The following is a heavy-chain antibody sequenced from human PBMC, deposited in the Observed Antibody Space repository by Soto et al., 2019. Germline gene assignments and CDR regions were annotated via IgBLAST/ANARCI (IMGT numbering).Heavy chain of an antibody. V-gene: IGHV1-18*04. J-gene: IGHJ4*02. D-gene: IGHD6-19*01. Sequence: ASVTVSCKASGYTFTSYGISWVRQALGQGLEWMGWISAYNGNTNYAQKLQGRVTMTTDTSTSTAYMELRSLRSDDTAVYYCARNPYSSGWYAFDYWGQGTLVTVSS. CDR3: ARNPYSSGWYAFDY. CDR2: ISAYNGNT. CDR1: GYTFTSYG.